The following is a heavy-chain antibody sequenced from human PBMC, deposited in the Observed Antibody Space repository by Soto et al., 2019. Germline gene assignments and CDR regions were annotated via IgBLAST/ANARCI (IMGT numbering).Heavy chain of an antibody. D-gene: IGHD3-3*01. J-gene: IGHJ5*02. CDR2: TSGAGDTT. V-gene: IGHV3-23*01. CDR3: GKDLSRWIGFGLGH. CDR1: GFTFSTYA. Sequence: EVQLLESGGGSVQPGGSLRLSCAGSGFTFSTYAMSWVRQAPGKGLEWVSATSGAGDTTYYADSVEGRFTISRDNSKNTLYLHMNSLRAEDTAVYCCGKDLSRWIGFGLGHWGQGTLVTVSP.